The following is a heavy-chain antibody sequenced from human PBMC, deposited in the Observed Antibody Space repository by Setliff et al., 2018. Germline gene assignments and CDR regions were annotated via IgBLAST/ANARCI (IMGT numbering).Heavy chain of an antibody. CDR3: ASCRYQVPYDY. CDR2: ISNSGGVK. V-gene: IGHV3-48*03. CDR1: GFTFSNYE. D-gene: IGHD2-2*01. Sequence: GGSLRLSCVASGFTFSNYEMNWVRQAPGKGLEWVSYISNSGGVKYYTDSVKGRFTFSRDNAKNSLYLQMNSLRAEDTAVYYCASCRYQVPYDYWGQGILVTVSS. J-gene: IGHJ4*02.